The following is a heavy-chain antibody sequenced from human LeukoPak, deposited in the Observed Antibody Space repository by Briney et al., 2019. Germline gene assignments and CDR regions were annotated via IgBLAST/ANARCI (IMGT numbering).Heavy chain of an antibody. CDR1: GFTFSSYG. CDR2: ISDSGGST. J-gene: IGHJ4*02. D-gene: IGHD5-18*01. V-gene: IGHV3-23*01. CDR3: AKDQYSYGYLLDY. Sequence: GGSLRLSCAASGFTFSSYGMSWVRQAPGKGLEWVSAISDSGGSTYYADSVKGRFTISRDNSKNTLYLQMNSLRAEDTAVYYCAKDQYSYGYLLDYWGQGTLVTVSS.